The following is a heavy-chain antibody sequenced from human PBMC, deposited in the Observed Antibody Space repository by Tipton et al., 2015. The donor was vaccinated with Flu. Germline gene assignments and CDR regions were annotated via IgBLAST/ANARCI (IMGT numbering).Heavy chain of an antibody. Sequence: QLVQSGAEVKKPGASVKVSCKASGYTFTGYYMHWVRQAPGQGLEWMGWINPNSGGTNYAQKFQGRVTMTRDTSISTAHMELSRLRSDDTAVYYCARDKGRILWFGDNAFDIWGQGTMVTVSS. CDR3: ARDKGRILWFGDNAFDI. CDR1: GYTFTGYY. CDR2: INPNSGGT. J-gene: IGHJ3*02. V-gene: IGHV1-2*02. D-gene: IGHD3-10*01.